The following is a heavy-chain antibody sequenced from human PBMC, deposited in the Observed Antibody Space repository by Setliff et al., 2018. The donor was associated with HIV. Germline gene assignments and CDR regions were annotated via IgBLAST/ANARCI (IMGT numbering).Heavy chain of an antibody. V-gene: IGHV5-51*01. CDR3: ARLETFGGVIVGYFDY. D-gene: IGHD3-16*02. CDR1: GYRFTSHW. CDR2: IYPGDSDT. J-gene: IGHJ4*02. Sequence: PGESLKISCKGSGYRFTSHWIAWVRQMPGKGLEWMGIIYPGDSDTRYSPSFQGQVTISADKSISTAYLQWSSLKASDTAMYYCARLETFGGVIVGYFDYWGQGTLVTVSS.